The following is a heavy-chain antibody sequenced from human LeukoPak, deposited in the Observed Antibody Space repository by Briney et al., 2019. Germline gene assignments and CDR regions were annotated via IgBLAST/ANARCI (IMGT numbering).Heavy chain of an antibody. D-gene: IGHD6-19*01. Sequence: GASVKVSCKASGYTFTSYGISWVRQAPGQGLEWMGWISAYNGNTNYAQKLQGRVTMTTDTSTSTAYMELRSLRSDDTAVYYGARVSPGYSSVWCSDYWGRGTLVTLSS. V-gene: IGHV1-18*01. CDR3: ARVSPGYSSVWCSDY. J-gene: IGHJ4*02. CDR2: ISAYNGNT. CDR1: GYTFTSYG.